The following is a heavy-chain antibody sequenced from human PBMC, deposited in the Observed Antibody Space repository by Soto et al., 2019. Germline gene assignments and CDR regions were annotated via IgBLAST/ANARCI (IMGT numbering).Heavy chain of an antibody. J-gene: IGHJ5*02. CDR1: GYTFTSYD. CDR2: MNPNSGNT. CDR3: ARCNWNYVGHWFDP. D-gene: IGHD1-7*01. V-gene: IGHV1-8*01. Sequence: VQLVQSGAEVKKPGASVKVSCKASGYTFTSYDINWVRQATGQGLEWMGWMNPNSGNTGHAQKFQGRVTMTRNTSISTAYMELSSLRSEDTAVYYCARCNWNYVGHWFDPWGQGTLVTVSS.